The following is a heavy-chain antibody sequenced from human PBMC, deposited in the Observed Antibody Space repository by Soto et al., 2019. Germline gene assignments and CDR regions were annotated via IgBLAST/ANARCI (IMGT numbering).Heavy chain of an antibody. CDR2: IIPILGIA. CDR3: ARDLGGYYGSGSQDV. Sequence: QVQLVQSGAEVKKPGSSVKVSCKASGGTFSSYTISWVRQAPGQGLEWMGRIIPILGIANYAQKFQGRVTITAEKSTSTAYMELRSLRSEDTAVYYCARDLGGYYGSGSQDVWGQGTMVTVSS. D-gene: IGHD3-10*01. J-gene: IGHJ3*01. CDR1: GGTFSSYT. V-gene: IGHV1-69*08.